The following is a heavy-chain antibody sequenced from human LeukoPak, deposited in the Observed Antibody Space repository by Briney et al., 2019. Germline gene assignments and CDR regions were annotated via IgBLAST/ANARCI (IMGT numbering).Heavy chain of an antibody. CDR1: GGSISSGSYY. CDR2: IYTSGST. D-gene: IGHD3-9*01. Sequence: SETLSLTCTVSGGSISSGSYYWSWVRQPAGKGLEWIGRIYTSGSTNYNPSLKSRVNISVDTSKNQFSLKLSSVTAADTAVYYCARSDLYYDILTGYYSAFDIWGQGTMVTVSS. J-gene: IGHJ3*02. V-gene: IGHV4-61*02. CDR3: ARSDLYYDILTGYYSAFDI.